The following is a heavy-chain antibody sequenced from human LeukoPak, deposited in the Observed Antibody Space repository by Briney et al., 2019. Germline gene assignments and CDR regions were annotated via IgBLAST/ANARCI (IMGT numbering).Heavy chain of an antibody. CDR2: IKQDGSEK. Sequence: SGGSLRLSCAASGFTFSSYWMSWVRQAPGKGLEWVANIKQDGSEKYYVDSVKGRFTISRDNAKNSLYLQMNSLRAEDTAVYYCARDAATVTPENWFDPWGQGTLVTVSS. CDR3: ARDAATVTPENWFDP. J-gene: IGHJ5*02. V-gene: IGHV3-7*01. D-gene: IGHD4-17*01. CDR1: GFTFSSYW.